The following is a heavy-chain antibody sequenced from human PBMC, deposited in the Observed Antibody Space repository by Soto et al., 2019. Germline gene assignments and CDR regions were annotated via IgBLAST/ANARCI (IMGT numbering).Heavy chain of an antibody. CDR3: ARLMFGYCSGGSCYSAYGMDV. CDR1: GYSFTSYW. D-gene: IGHD2-15*01. J-gene: IGHJ6*02. V-gene: IGHV5-10-1*01. Sequence: GESLKISCKGSGYSFTSYWISWVRQMPGKGLEWMGRIDPSDSYTNYSPSFQGHVTISADNSISTAYLQWSSLKASDTAMYYCARLMFGYCSGGSCYSAYGMDVWGQGTTVTVSS. CDR2: IDPSDSYT.